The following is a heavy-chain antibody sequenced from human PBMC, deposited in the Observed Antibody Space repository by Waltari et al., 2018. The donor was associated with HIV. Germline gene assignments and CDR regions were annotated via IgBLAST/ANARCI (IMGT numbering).Heavy chain of an antibody. J-gene: IGHJ6*02. CDR1: GLPFNTFA. CDR3: ATSATWLPYNSLVYYNGMDV. CDR2: ISGIGSTT. Sequence: EVQLLEAGGGLVQPGGSLRRSCTAYGLPFNTFAMTWVRQAPGKGLEWVSSISGIGSTTYYADSVKGRFTISRDNSRNSLFLHMNSLRAEDTAVYYCATSATWLPYNSLVYYNGMDVWGQGTTVTVSS. D-gene: IGHD2-2*02. V-gene: IGHV3-23*01.